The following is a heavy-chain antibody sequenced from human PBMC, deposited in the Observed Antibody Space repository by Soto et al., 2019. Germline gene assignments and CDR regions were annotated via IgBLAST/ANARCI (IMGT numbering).Heavy chain of an antibody. CDR2: ISGSGANT. CDR3: EKKLTWSDDYYYMDV. J-gene: IGHJ6*03. V-gene: IGHV3-23*01. CDR1: GFTFSSYG. Sequence: EVQLLESGGGLVQPGGSLRLSCAGSGFTFSSYGMTWVRQAPGKGLEWVSAISGSGANTYYADSVKGRFTISRDNSKNQVYPQLNRLGAEDTGVYYCEKKLTWSDDYYYMDVWGKGTTVTVSS. D-gene: IGHD3-3*01.